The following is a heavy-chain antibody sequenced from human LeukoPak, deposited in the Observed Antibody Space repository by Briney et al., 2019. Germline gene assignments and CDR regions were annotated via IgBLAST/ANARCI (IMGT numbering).Heavy chain of an antibody. V-gene: IGHV3-23*01. CDR1: GFTFSSYA. CDR3: AKNSPGFWSAYDY. J-gene: IGHJ4*02. Sequence: GGSLRLSCAASGFTFSSYAMSWVRQAPGKGPEWVSGISGSGGSTYYADSVKGRFTISRDNSKNTLYLQMNSLRAEDTAVYYCAKNSPGFWSAYDYWGQGTLVTVSS. D-gene: IGHD3-3*01. CDR2: ISGSGGST.